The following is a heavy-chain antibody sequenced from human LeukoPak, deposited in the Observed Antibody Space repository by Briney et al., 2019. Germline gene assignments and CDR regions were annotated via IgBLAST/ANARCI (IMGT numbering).Heavy chain of an antibody. V-gene: IGHV3-7*04. CDR3: ARDSTLSNY. D-gene: IGHD3-16*01. CDR2: IKYDGSET. J-gene: IGHJ4*02. CDR1: GLTFSSYW. Sequence: GGSLRLSCAASGLTFSSYWMTWVRQAPGKGLEWVATIKYDGSETYYVDSVRGRFSISRDNAKNSLYLQMNSLRAEDTAVYYCARDSTLSNYWGQGTLVTVSS.